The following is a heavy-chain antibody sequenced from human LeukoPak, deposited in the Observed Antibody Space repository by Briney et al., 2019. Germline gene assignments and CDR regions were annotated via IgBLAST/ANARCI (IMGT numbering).Heavy chain of an antibody. Sequence: SETLSLTCIVSGGSISSTSYYWGWIRQPPGKGLEWIGSIYYSGSTYYNPSLKSRVTISVDTSKNQFSLKLSSVTAPDTAVYYCARLVGSSSWESDYWGEGTLVTVS. V-gene: IGHV4-39*01. CDR1: GGSISSTSYY. CDR3: ARLVGSSSWESDY. CDR2: IYYSGST. D-gene: IGHD6-13*01. J-gene: IGHJ4*02.